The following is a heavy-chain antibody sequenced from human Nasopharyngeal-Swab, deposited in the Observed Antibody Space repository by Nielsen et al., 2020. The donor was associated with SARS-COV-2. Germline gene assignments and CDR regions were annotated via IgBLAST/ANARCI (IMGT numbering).Heavy chain of an antibody. CDR2: ISWNSGSI. J-gene: IGHJ3*02. Sequence: SLKISCAASGFTFSSYAMHWVRPAPGKGLEWVSGISWNSGSIGYADSVKGRFTISRDNAKNSLYLQMNSLRAEDTALYYCAKDLLWFGELSNDAFDIWGQGTMVTVSS. D-gene: IGHD3-10*01. CDR3: AKDLLWFGELSNDAFDI. CDR1: GFTFSSYA. V-gene: IGHV3-9*01.